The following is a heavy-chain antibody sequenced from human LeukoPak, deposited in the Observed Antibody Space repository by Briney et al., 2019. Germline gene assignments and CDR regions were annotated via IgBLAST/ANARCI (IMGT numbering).Heavy chain of an antibody. J-gene: IGHJ3*02. D-gene: IGHD2-8*01. Sequence: KASETLSLTCAVYGGSFWSWIRQPPGKGLEWIGEINHRGSTNYNPTLKSRVTMSVDTSKNQFSLKLSSVTAADTAMYYCARVGSNGVYYLGDDAFDIWGQGTMVIVSS. CDR3: ARVGSNGVYYLGDDAFDI. CDR1: GGSF. CDR2: INHRGST. V-gene: IGHV4-34*01.